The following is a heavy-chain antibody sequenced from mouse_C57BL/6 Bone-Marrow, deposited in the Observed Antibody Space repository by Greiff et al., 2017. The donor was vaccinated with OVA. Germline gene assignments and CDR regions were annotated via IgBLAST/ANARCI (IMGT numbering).Heavy chain of an antibody. CDR2: IDPETGGT. CDR1: CYTFTDYE. D-gene: IGHD2-3*01. Sequence: QVQLKQSGAELVRPGASVTLSCKASCYTFTDYEMHWVKQTPVHGLEWIGAIDPETGGTAYNQKFKGKAILTADKSSSTAYMELRSLTSEDSAVYYCTRWGYCLYWYFDVWGTGTTVTVSS. J-gene: IGHJ1*03. CDR3: TRWGYCLYWYFDV. V-gene: IGHV1-15*01.